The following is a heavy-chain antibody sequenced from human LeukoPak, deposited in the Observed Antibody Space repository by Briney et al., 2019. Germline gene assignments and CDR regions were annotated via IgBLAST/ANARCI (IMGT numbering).Heavy chain of an antibody. CDR1: GFPFSTYS. Sequence: GGSLRLSCVTSGFPFSTYSMNWVRQAPGKGLEWLSYITSTSDTIYYADSVKGRFTISRDNAKNSLYLQMNSLRAEDTAVYYCAKDLGSSLPIFDYWGQGTLVTVSS. V-gene: IGHV3-48*01. J-gene: IGHJ4*02. CDR3: AKDLGSSLPIFDY. CDR2: ITSTSDTI. D-gene: IGHD1-26*01.